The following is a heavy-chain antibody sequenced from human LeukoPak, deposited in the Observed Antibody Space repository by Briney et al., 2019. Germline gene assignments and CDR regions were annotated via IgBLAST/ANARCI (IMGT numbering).Heavy chain of an antibody. Sequence: PGGSLRLSCAASGFTFSTYWMSWVRQAPGTGLEWVASIKQDGSEKSYVDSVKGRFTISRDNAKNSPYLQMNSLRAEDTAVYYCARGGYQLLWYWGQGTLVTVSS. V-gene: IGHV3-7*04. J-gene: IGHJ4*02. CDR2: IKQDGSEK. CDR1: GFTFSTYW. CDR3: ARGGYQLLWY. D-gene: IGHD2-2*01.